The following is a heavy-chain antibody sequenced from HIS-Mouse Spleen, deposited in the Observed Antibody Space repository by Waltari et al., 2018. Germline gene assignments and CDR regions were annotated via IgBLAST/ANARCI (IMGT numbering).Heavy chain of an antibody. CDR3: ARSRIVATITFDY. CDR2: IYYSGST. J-gene: IGHJ4*02. Sequence: QVQLQESGPGLVKPSETLSLTCTVSGGSISSYYWSWIRQPPGKGLEWIGYIYYSGSTNYNPSLQSRVTISVDTSKNQFSLKLSSVTAADTAVYYCARSRIVATITFDYWGQGTLVTVSS. D-gene: IGHD5-12*01. CDR1: GGSISSYY. V-gene: IGHV4-59*08.